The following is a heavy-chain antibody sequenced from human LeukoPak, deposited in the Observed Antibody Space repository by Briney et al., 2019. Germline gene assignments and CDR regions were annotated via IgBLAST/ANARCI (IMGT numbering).Heavy chain of an antibody. V-gene: IGHV1-46*01. CDR2: INPSGGAT. CDR3: ARGLSGTAAGTGAFDI. D-gene: IGHD6-13*01. CDR1: GYTFTSNY. J-gene: IGHJ3*02. Sequence: VASVKVSCKASGYTFTSNYLHWVRQAPGQGLEWMGIINPSGGATSYALKFQGRVTMTRDTSTSTVYMELSSLRSEDTAVYYCARGLSGTAAGTGAFDIWGQGTMVTVSS.